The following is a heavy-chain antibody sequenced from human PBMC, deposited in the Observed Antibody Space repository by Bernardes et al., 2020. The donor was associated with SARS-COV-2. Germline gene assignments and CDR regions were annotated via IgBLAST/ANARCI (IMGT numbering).Heavy chain of an antibody. J-gene: IGHJ4*02. CDR2: IYYSGSP. D-gene: IGHD3-3*01. Sequence: SETLSLTCTVSGCSFSSGTYYWSWLPPPPGLGLDWIVCIYYSGSPNYNPSLKSRITISVDTSKNQFFLKLSSVTAADTAVYYCARGFFGITIFGVVDRYFDYWGQGTLVTVAS. V-gene: IGHV4-61*01. CDR3: ARGFFGITIFGVVDRYFDY. CDR1: GCSFSSGTYY.